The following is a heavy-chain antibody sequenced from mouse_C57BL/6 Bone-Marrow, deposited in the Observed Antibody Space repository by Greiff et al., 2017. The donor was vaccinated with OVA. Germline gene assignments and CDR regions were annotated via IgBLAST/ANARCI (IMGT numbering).Heavy chain of an antibody. CDR3: ARDAPMGYFDY. CDR1: GFTFSSYA. V-gene: IGHV5-4*01. J-gene: IGHJ2*01. CDR2: ISDGGSYT. Sequence: EVKLMESGGGLVKPGGSLKLSCAASGFTFSSYAMSWVRQTPEKRLEWVATISDGGSYTYYPDNVKGRFTISRDNAKNNLYLQMSHLKSEDTAMYYCARDAPMGYFDYWGQGTTLTVSS.